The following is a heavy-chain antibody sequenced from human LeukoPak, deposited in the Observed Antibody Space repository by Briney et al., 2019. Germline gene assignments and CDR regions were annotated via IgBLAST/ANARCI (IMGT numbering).Heavy chain of an antibody. V-gene: IGHV1-2*06. CDR1: GYTFTAYP. CDR3: ARDTVVVVADYYYYYMDV. CDR2: INPNSGVT. J-gene: IGHJ6*03. D-gene: IGHD2-15*01. Sequence: ASVKVSCKASGYTFTAYPIHWVRQAPGQGLEWMGRINPNSGVTNYAQKFQGRVIMTRDTSISTAYMQLSSLKSDDTAVYYCARDTVVVVADYYYYYMDVWGKGTTVTVSS.